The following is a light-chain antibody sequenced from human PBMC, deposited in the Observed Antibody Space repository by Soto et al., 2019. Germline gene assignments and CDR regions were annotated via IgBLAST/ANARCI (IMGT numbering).Light chain of an antibody. CDR2: AAS. J-gene: IGKJ4*01. Sequence: AIRMTQSPSSLSASTGDRVTITCRASQGISSYLAWYQQKPGKAPKLLIYAASTLQSGVPSRFSGSGSGTDFTLTISCLQSEDFATYYCQQYYSYPAFGGGTKVEI. V-gene: IGKV1-8*01. CDR3: QQYYSYPA. CDR1: QGISSY.